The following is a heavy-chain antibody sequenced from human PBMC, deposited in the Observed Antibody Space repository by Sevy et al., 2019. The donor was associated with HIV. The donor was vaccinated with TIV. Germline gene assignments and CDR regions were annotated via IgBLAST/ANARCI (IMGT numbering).Heavy chain of an antibody. CDR1: GYTFTNYG. CDR3: VRGTIFYDFWTGGDY. V-gene: IGHV1-18*01. D-gene: IGHD3-3*01. J-gene: IGHJ4*02. CDR2: ISGFNGDT. Sequence: ASVKVSCKASGYTFTNYGISWVRQAPGKGLEWMGRISGFNGDTKNAEKFHGRFTMTTDTSTKTAYMDLRSLRSDDTAVYYCVRGTIFYDFWTGGDYWGQGTLVTVSS.